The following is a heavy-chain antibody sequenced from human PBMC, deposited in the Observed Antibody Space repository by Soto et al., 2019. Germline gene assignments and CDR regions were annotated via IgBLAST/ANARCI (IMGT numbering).Heavy chain of an antibody. Sequence: QVQLVESGGGVVQPGRSLRLSCAASGFTFSSYAMHWVRQAPGKGLEWVAVISYDGSNKYYADSVKGRFTISRDNSKNTLYLQMNSLRAEDTAVYYCARDNTGYFDYWGQGTLVTVSS. CDR3: ARDNTGYFDY. CDR1: GFTFSSYA. V-gene: IGHV3-30-3*01. J-gene: IGHJ4*02. D-gene: IGHD3-10*01. CDR2: ISYDGSNK.